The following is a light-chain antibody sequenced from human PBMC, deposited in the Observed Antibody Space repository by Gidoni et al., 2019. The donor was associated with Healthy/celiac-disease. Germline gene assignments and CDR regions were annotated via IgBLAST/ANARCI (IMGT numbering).Light chain of an antibody. V-gene: IGLV6-57*01. J-gene: IGLJ1*01. CDR1: SGSIASNY. CDR2: EDN. Sequence: NFMLTQPHSVSESPGKTVTISCTRSSGSIASNYVQWYQQRPGSSPTTVIYEDNQRPSGVPDRFSSSIDSSSNSASLTISGLKTEDEADYYCQSYDSSPIGVFGTGTKVTVL. CDR3: QSYDSSPIGV.